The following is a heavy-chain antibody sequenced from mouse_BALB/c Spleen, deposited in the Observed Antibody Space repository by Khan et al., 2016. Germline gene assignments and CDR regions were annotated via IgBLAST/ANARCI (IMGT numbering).Heavy chain of an antibody. CDR3: AREDYGNYVDYFDD. Sequence: EVELVESGGGLVKPGGSLKLSCAASGFTFSSYAMSWVRQTPEKRLEWVASISSGGSTYYPDSVKGRFTITRANARNILNLQMSSLRSEDTAMSYYAREDYGNYVDYFDDWGQGTTLTVSS. V-gene: IGHV5-6-5*01. CDR2: ISSGGST. D-gene: IGHD2-1*01. J-gene: IGHJ2*01. CDR1: GFTFSSYA.